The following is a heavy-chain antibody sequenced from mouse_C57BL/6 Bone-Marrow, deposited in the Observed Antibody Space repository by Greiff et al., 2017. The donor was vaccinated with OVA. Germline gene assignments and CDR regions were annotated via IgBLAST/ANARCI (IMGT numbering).Heavy chain of an antibody. CDR1: GFTFSSYG. Sequence: EVNVVESGGDLVKPGGSLKLSCAASGFTFSSYGMSWVRQTPDKRLEWVATISSGGSYTYYPDSGKGRFTISRDNAKNTLYLQMSSLKAEDTAMYYCARSPKRWLLRVDYWGQGTTLTVSS. J-gene: IGHJ2*01. D-gene: IGHD2-3*01. V-gene: IGHV5-6*01. CDR2: ISSGGSYT. CDR3: ARSPKRWLLRVDY.